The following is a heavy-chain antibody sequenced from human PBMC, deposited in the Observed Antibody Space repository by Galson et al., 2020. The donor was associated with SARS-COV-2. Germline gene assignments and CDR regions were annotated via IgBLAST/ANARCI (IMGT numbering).Heavy chain of an antibody. CDR3: ARVGDIVVVPAARPSSQHDAFDI. V-gene: IGHV3-30*04. D-gene: IGHD2-2*01. J-gene: IGHJ3*02. CDR2: ISYDGSNK. Sequence: GESLKISCAASGFTFSSYAMHWVRQAPGKGLEWVAVISYDGSNKYYADSVKGRFTISRDNSKNTLYLQMNSLRAEDTAVYYCARVGDIVVVPAARPSSQHDAFDIWGQGTMVTVSS. CDR1: GFTFSSYA.